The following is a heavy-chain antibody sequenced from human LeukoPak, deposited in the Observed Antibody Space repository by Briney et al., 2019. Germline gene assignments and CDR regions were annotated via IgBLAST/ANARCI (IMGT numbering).Heavy chain of an antibody. J-gene: IGHJ3*02. CDR2: VHNNGET. CDR1: GGSISSYY. V-gene: IGHV4-59*08. Sequence: SETLSLTCTVSGGSISSYYWSWIRQPPGKGLEWIAYVHNNGETKHNPSLKSRDTISVDPPNNQISRRRSSVTGADTAMYYCARQPAATAAFDIWGLGTMVTVSS. CDR3: ARQPAATAAFDI. D-gene: IGHD5-18*01.